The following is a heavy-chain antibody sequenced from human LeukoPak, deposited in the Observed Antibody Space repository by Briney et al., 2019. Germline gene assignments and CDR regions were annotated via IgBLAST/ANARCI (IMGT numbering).Heavy chain of an antibody. CDR1: GGTFSRYG. CDR3: GRSGSYDVLSGCYMYGLDV. Sequence: SVKVSCKVSGGTFSRYGISWVRQAPGQGLEWMGRIIPIFGTKNYAQKFQGRVTITADESTSTVYMELSSLRSADTAIYYCGRSGSYDVLSGCYMYGLDVWGKGTTVIVSS. J-gene: IGHJ6*04. CDR2: IIPIFGTK. V-gene: IGHV1-69*13. D-gene: IGHD3-3*01.